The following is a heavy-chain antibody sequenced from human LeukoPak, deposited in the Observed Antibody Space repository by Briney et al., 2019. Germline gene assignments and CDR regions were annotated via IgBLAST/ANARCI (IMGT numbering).Heavy chain of an antibody. CDR1: GYTFTSYG. J-gene: IGHJ6*02. Sequence: ASVKVSCKASGYTFTSYGVTWVRQAPGQGLEWMGWISAYNGDTNFAQKFQGRVTLTTDTSTSTAYMELRSLRSEDTAVYYCAREIKGFLEWSLSRGMDVWGQGTTVTVSS. V-gene: IGHV1-18*01. CDR3: AREIKGFLEWSLSRGMDV. CDR2: ISAYNGDT. D-gene: IGHD3-3*01.